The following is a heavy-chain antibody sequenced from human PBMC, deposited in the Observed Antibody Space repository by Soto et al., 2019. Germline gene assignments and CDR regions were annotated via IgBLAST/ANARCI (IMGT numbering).Heavy chain of an antibody. V-gene: IGHV4-34*01. J-gene: IGHJ4*02. CDR2: INHSGST. CDR1: GGSFSGYY. D-gene: IGHD5-12*01. CDR3: ARRNIVAAVDY. Sequence: SETLSLTCAVYGGSFSGYYWSWIRQPPGKGLEWIGEINHSGSTNYNPSLKSRVTISVDTSKNQFSLKLSSVTAADTAVYYCARRNIVAAVDYWGQGTLVTVSS.